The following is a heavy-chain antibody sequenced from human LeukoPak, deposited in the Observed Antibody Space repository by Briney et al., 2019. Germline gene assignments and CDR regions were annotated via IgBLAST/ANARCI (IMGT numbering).Heavy chain of an antibody. V-gene: IGHV4-39*07. J-gene: IGHJ3*02. CDR1: RGSITSSSYY. CDR2: IYYSGST. D-gene: IGHD6-19*01. CDR3: ARDIPGWYAFDI. Sequence: SETLSLTCPVSRGSITSSSYYCGWIRQPPGKGLAWIGSIYYSGSTYYNPSLKSRVTISVDTSKNQFSLKLSSVTAADTAVYYCARDIPGWYAFDIWGQGTMVTVSS.